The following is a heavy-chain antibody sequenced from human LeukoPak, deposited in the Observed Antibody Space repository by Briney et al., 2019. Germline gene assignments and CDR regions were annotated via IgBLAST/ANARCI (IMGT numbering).Heavy chain of an antibody. CDR3: ARDTSNWGTFDY. CDR1: GGSISSGDYY. CDR2: IYYSGST. D-gene: IGHD7-27*01. J-gene: IGHJ4*02. V-gene: IGHV4-30-4*08. Sequence: SQTLSLTCIVSGGSISSGDYYWSWIRQPPGKGLEWIGYIYYSGSTYYNPSLKSRVTISVDTSKNQFSLKLSSVTAADTAVYYCARDTSNWGTFDYWGQGTLVTVSS.